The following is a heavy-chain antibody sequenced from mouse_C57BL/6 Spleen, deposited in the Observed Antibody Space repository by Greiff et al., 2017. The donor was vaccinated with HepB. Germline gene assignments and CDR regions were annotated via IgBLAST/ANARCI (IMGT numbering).Heavy chain of an antibody. V-gene: IGHV2-5*01. Sequence: LQESGPGLVQPSQSLSITCTVSGFSLTSYGVHWVRQSPGKGLEWLGVIWRGGSTDYNAAFMSRLSITKDNSKSQVFFKMNSLQADDTAIYYCATYRGYDGYYLDYWGQGTTLTVSS. CDR2: IWRGGST. D-gene: IGHD2-3*01. CDR3: ATYRGYDGYYLDY. J-gene: IGHJ2*01. CDR1: GFSLTSYG.